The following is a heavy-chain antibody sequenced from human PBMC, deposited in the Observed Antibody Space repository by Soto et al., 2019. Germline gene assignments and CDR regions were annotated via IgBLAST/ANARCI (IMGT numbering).Heavy chain of an antibody. V-gene: IGHV3-21*01. Sequence: PGGSLRLSCAASGVTFSSYSMNWVRQAPEKGLEWVSSISSSSSYIYYADSVKGRFTISRDNAKNSLYLQMNSLRAEDTAVYYCARAQYNYYDSSPRGTFDIWGQGTMVTVSS. CDR3: ARAQYNYYDSSPRGTFDI. CDR1: GVTFSSYS. D-gene: IGHD3-22*01. J-gene: IGHJ3*02. CDR2: ISSSSSYI.